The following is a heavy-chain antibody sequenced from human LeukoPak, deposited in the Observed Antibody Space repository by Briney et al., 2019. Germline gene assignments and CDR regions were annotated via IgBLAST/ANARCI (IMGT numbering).Heavy chain of an antibody. J-gene: IGHJ4*02. V-gene: IGHV1-24*01. Sequence: ASVTVSCKVSGYILTELSMHWVRQAPGKGGEWMGGFDPEDGEKNYAQKFQGRVTMTENTSTDTAYVELSRLRSEDTAVCYCATVPDTVAGGGYWGQGTLGTVSS. CDR2: FDPEDGEK. CDR3: ATVPDTVAGGGY. CDR1: GYILTELS. D-gene: IGHD5-12*01.